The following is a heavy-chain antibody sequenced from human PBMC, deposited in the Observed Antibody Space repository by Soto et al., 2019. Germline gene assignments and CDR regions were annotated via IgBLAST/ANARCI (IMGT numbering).Heavy chain of an antibody. CDR1: GFTFSSYA. Sequence: GGSLRLSCAASGFTFSSYAMSWVRQAPGKGLEWVSSVGSSGGRSGGSTSHADSVKGRFTISRDDSKNTLYLQMNSLRAEDTALYYCAKGTTEYTNSGPDYWGQGTLVTVSS. CDR2: VGSSGGRSGGST. CDR3: AKGTTEYTNSGPDY. D-gene: IGHD2-2*02. V-gene: IGHV3-23*01. J-gene: IGHJ4*02.